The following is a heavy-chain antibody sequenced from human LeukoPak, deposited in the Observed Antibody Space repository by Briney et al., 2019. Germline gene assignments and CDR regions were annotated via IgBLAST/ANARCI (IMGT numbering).Heavy chain of an antibody. CDR3: ARRSRIGYIDY. Sequence: SETLSLTRTVSGGSISSYFWSWIRQPPGKGLEWIGYIYSSGSADYNPSLKSRVTISVDTSKNQFSLRLSSVTAADTAVYFCARRSRIGYIDYWGQGTLVTVSS. V-gene: IGHV4-59*08. CDR1: GGSISSYF. CDR2: IYSSGSA. D-gene: IGHD2/OR15-2a*01. J-gene: IGHJ4*02.